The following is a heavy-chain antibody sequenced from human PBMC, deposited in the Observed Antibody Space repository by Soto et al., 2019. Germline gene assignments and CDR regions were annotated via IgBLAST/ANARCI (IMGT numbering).Heavy chain of an antibody. J-gene: IGHJ6*02. D-gene: IGHD3-3*01. CDR2: ISYDGSNK. Sequence: LRLSCAASGFTFSSYAMHWVRQAPGKGLEWVAVISYDGSNKYYADSVKGRFTISRDNSKNTLYLQMNSLRAEDTAVYYCARVGLRFLEWSYGMDVWGQGTTVTVSS. CDR1: GFTFSSYA. CDR3: ARVGLRFLEWSYGMDV. V-gene: IGHV3-30-3*01.